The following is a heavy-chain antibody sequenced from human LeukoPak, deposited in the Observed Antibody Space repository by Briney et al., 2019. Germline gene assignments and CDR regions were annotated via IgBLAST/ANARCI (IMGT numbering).Heavy chain of an antibody. J-gene: IGHJ4*02. CDR2: INGAGSSI. V-gene: IGHV3-74*01. CDR1: GFTLSSYW. Sequence: GGSLRLSCAASGFTLSSYWMHWVRQTPGKGLVWVSRINGAGSSISYADSVKGRVTISRDNAKNTLYLQMNNLRAEDTAVYYCARGGDYKNDYWGQGTLVTVSS. CDR3: ARGGDYKNDY. D-gene: IGHD4-17*01.